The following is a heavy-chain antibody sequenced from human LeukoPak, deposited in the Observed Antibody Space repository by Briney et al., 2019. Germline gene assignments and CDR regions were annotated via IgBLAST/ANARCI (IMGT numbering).Heavy chain of an antibody. CDR2: ISSSSSYI. V-gene: IGHV3-21*04. CDR1: GFTFSSYS. J-gene: IGHJ4*02. D-gene: IGHD6-19*01. CDR3: ARGPYSSGWYEEKIDY. Sequence: GGSLRLSCAASGFTFSSYSMNWVRQAPGKGLEWVSSISSSSSYIYYADSVKGRFTISRDNAKNTLYLQMNSLRAEDTAVYYCARGPYSSGWYEEKIDYWGQGTLVTVSS.